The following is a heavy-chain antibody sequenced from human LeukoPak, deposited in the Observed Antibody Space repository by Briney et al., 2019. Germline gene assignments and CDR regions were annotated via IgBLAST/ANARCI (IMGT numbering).Heavy chain of an antibody. CDR1: GFTFSDYY. V-gene: IGHV3-11*01. CDR2: ISSSGSTI. CDR3: ARVKLFVSAYYYGSFDY. J-gene: IGHJ4*02. Sequence: GGSLRLSCAASGFTFSDYYMSWIRQAPGKGLEWVSYISSSGSTIYYADSVKGRFTISRDNAKNSLYLQMNSLRAEDTAVYYCARVKLFVSAYYYGSFDYWGQGTLVTVSS. D-gene: IGHD3-22*01.